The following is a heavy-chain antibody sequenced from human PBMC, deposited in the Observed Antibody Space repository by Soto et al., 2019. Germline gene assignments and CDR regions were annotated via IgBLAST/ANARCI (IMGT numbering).Heavy chain of an antibody. J-gene: IGHJ6*03. CDR2: THHSGYI. CDR1: SAPITKYY. CDR3: ARVATERRGYYYYMDV. V-gene: IGHV4-59*01. D-gene: IGHD1-1*01. Sequence: SETLSLTCTVSSAPITKYYWGWVRQAPGRGLEWIGFTHHSGYISYSPSLKSRVTISVDTSKNQFSLKLSSVTAADTAVYYCARVATERRGYYYYMDVWGKGTTVTVSS.